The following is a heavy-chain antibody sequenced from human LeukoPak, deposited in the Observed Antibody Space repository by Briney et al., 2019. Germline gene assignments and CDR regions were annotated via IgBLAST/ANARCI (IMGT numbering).Heavy chain of an antibody. J-gene: IGHJ3*02. CDR3: ARVDIVVVVAATWDGAFDI. CDR2: ISAYNGNT. V-gene: IGHV1-18*01. CDR1: GYTFTSYG. D-gene: IGHD2-15*01. Sequence: ASVKVSCKASGYTFTSYGISWVRQAPGQGLEWMGWISAYNGNTNYAQKLQGRVTITADESTSTAYMELSSLRSEDTAVYYCARVDIVVVVAATWDGAFDIWGQGTMVTVSS.